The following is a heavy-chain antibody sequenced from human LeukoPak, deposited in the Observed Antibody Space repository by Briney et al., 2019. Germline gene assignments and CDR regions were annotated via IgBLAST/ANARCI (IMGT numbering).Heavy chain of an antibody. Sequence: SETLSLTCTVSGDSISSSYWSWIRQPPGKGLEWIGYISYSGSTSSNPSLRSRVTISVDTSKNQFSLRLTSVTAADTAVYYCARGFHYYDSSGYGWFDPWGQGTLVTVSS. CDR2: ISYSGST. CDR1: GDSISSSY. CDR3: ARGFHYYDSSGYGWFDP. J-gene: IGHJ5*02. V-gene: IGHV4-59*12. D-gene: IGHD3-22*01.